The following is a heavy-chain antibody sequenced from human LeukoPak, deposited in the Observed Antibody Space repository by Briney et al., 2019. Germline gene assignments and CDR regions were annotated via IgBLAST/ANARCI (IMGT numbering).Heavy chain of an antibody. CDR2: IKQDGSEK. CDR3: ARGVDFWSRTVRYH. CDR1: GFTFSSYA. V-gene: IGHV3-7*01. J-gene: IGHJ5*02. Sequence: GGSLRLSCAASGFTFSSYAMSWVRQAPGKGLEWVANIKQDGSEKYYVDSVKGRFTISRDNAKNSLYLQMNSLRAEDTAVYYCARGVDFWSRTVRYHWGQGTLVTVSS. D-gene: IGHD3-3*01.